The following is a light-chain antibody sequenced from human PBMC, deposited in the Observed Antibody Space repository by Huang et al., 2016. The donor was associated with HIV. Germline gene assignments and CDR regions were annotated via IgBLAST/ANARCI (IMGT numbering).Light chain of an antibody. CDR2: DTS. CDR1: QSVSSY. J-gene: IGKJ5*01. CDR3: QQRTNWPT. V-gene: IGKV3-11*01. Sequence: EIVLTQSPATLSLSPVERATLSCRASQSVSSYLAWYQQKPGQAPRLLIYDTSNRATGIPARFSGSGSGTDFTLTISSLEPEDFAVYYCQQRTNWPTFGQGTRLEIK.